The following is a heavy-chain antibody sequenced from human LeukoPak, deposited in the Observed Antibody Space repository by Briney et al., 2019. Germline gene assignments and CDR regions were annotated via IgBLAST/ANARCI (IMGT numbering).Heavy chain of an antibody. CDR2: IYSSGST. J-gene: IGHJ4*02. V-gene: IGHV4-4*09. Sequence: SETLSLTCTVSGGSISSYFWSWIRQPPGKELEWIGYIYSSGSTSYNPSPKSRVIISVDTSKNQFSLKLTSVTAADTAVYYCARGGSRVFDFWGQGTLVTVSS. CDR3: ARGGSRVFDF. CDR1: GGSISSYF. D-gene: IGHD2-2*01.